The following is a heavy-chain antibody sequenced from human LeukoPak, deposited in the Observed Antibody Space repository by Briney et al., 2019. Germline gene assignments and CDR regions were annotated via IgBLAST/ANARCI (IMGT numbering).Heavy chain of an antibody. CDR1: GFTFSSYS. Sequence: GGSLRLSCAASGFTFSSYSMNWVRQAPGKGLEWVSSISSSSSYIYYADSVKGRFTISRDNAKNSLYLQMNSLRAEDTAVYYCARDPWDHDGYMDVWGKGTTVTISS. CDR3: ARDPWDHDGYMDV. CDR2: ISSSSSYI. V-gene: IGHV3-21*01. J-gene: IGHJ6*03. D-gene: IGHD1-1*01.